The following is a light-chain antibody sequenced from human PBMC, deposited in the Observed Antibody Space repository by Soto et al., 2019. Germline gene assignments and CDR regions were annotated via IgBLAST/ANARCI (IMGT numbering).Light chain of an antibody. J-gene: IGKJ4*01. CDR3: QQYYSNALT. Sequence: DIVMTQSPDSLDVSLGERATINCKSSQSVLYSSNNKNYLAWYQQKPGQPPKLLIYWASTRESGVPDRFSGSWSGTDFTLTISSLQAEDVAVYYCQQYYSNALTFGGGTKVEIK. V-gene: IGKV4-1*01. CDR1: QSVLYSSNNKNY. CDR2: WAS.